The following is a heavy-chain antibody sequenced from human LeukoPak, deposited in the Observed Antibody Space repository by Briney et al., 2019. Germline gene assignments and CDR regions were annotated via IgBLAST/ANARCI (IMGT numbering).Heavy chain of an antibody. D-gene: IGHD3-3*01. CDR3: ATETAIFGVVNAAFDY. J-gene: IGHJ4*02. CDR2: IIPIFGTA. Sequence: ASVKVSCKASGYTLINYGLSWVRQAPGQGLEWMGGIIPIFGTANYAQKFQGRVTITADESTSTAYMELSSLRSEDTAVYYCATETAIFGVVNAAFDYWGQGTLVTVSS. V-gene: IGHV1-69*13. CDR1: GYTLINYG.